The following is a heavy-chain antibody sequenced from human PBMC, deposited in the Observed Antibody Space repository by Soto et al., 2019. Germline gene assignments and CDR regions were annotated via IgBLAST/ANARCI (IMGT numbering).Heavy chain of an antibody. D-gene: IGHD3-3*01. CDR2: ISAFHDNP. CDR1: GYGIIEYG. Sequence: ASVKVSCKAPGYGIIEYGISWVRQAPGQGLEWMGWISAFHDNPNYAQKLQGRLIMTTDTPTNTAYMELRSLISDDTAVYYCARVGVYWSGYFNYYGMDVWGQGTTVTVSS. CDR3: ARVGVYWSGYFNYYGMDV. V-gene: IGHV1-18*04. J-gene: IGHJ6*02.